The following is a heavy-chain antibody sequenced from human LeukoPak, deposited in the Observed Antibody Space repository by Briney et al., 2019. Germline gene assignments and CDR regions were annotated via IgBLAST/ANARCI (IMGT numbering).Heavy chain of an antibody. D-gene: IGHD2/OR15-2a*01. J-gene: IGHJ4*02. CDR2: IFYSGST. CDR3: AGGHTLFSLFDS. CDR1: GASINSGDFY. Sequence: SETLSLTCAVSGASINSGDFYWSWIRQHPGKGLEWIGYIFYSGSTYYNPSLKSRLTISLDTSKSQFSLRLNSVTAADTAVYYYAGGHTLFSLFDSWGQGTLVTVSS. V-gene: IGHV4-31*11.